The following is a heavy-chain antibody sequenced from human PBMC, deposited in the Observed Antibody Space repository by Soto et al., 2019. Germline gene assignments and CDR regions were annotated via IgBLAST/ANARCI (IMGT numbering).Heavy chain of an antibody. J-gene: IGHJ4*02. CDR3: ARDRGDSSGYYPYYFDY. D-gene: IGHD3-22*01. Sequence: PGGSLRLSCAASGFTFTSYSMNWVRQAPGKGLEWVSSISPSSSYIYYADSVKGRFTISRDNAKKSLYLQMNSLRAEDTAVYYCARDRGDSSGYYPYYFDYWGQGTLVTVSS. CDR2: ISPSSSYI. V-gene: IGHV3-21*01. CDR1: GFTFTSYS.